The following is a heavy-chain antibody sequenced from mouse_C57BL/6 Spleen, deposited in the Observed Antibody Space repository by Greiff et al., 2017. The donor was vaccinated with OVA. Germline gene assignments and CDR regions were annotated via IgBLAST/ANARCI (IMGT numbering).Heavy chain of an antibody. Sequence: QVQLQQPGAELVKPGASVKLSCKASGYTFTSYWMHWVKQRPGRGLEWIGRIDPNSGGTKYNEKFKRKDTLTVDKPSSTAYMQVSSLTSEDSAVYYCARYGSSLSYWYFDVWGTGTTVTVSS. CDR2: IDPNSGGT. CDR1: GYTFTSYW. J-gene: IGHJ1*03. CDR3: ARYGSSLSYWYFDV. D-gene: IGHD1-1*01. V-gene: IGHV1-72*01.